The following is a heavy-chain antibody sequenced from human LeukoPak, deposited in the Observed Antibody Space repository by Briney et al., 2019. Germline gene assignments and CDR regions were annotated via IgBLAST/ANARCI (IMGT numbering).Heavy chain of an antibody. CDR1: GGSMNTYY. CDR3: ARERDHGYSYGNVLDF. D-gene: IGHD5-18*01. V-gene: IGHV4-4*07. J-gene: IGHJ4*02. Sequence: SETVTLPCTVSGGSMNTYYWTWIRQTAGGGLEWIGQVHSSVGTTYNPSLRSRVSLSLDTSKNHFSLRLASVTAADTAVYFCARERDHGYSYGNVLDFWGRETAVPVSS. CDR2: VHSSVGT.